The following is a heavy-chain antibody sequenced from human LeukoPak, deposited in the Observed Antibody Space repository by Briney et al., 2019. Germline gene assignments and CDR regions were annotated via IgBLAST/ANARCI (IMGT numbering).Heavy chain of an antibody. D-gene: IGHD6-19*01. J-gene: IGHJ4*02. CDR1: GGSISSGDYY. CDR2: IYYSGST. CDR3: ARPFPSSGWYKGSYYFDY. Sequence: SETLSLTCTVSGGSISSGDYYWSWIRQPPGKGLEWIGYIYYSGSTYYNPSLKSRVTISVDTSKNQFSLKLSSVTAADTAVYYCARPFPSSGWYKGSYYFDYWGQGTLVTVSS. V-gene: IGHV4-30-4*01.